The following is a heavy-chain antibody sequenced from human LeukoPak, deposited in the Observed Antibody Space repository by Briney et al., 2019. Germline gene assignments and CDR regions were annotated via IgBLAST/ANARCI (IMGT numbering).Heavy chain of an antibody. V-gene: IGHV1-2*02. D-gene: IGHD3-3*01. CDR1: GFIFTGYY. CDR2: INLNSGDT. J-gene: IGHJ6*02. CDR3: ARGSPTTFGVTRPHFYVMDV. Sequence: ASVKVSCKASGFIFTGYYIHWVRQAPGQGLEWMGWINLNSGDTNYAQKFQGRVAMTRDTSISTAYMELNRLTSDDTAVYYCARGSPTTFGVTRPHFYVMDVWGQGTTVTVSS.